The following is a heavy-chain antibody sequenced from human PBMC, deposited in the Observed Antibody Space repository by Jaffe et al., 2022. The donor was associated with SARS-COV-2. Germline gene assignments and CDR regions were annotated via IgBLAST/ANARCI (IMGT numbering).Heavy chain of an antibody. J-gene: IGHJ4*02. D-gene: IGHD3-22*01. V-gene: IGHV3-23*04. CDR2: ISGSGGST. CDR1: GFTFSSYA. Sequence: EVQLVESGGGLVQPGGSLRLSCAASGFTFSSYAMSWVRQAPGKGLEWVSAISGSGGSTYYADSVKGRFTISRDNSKNTLYLQMNSLRAEDTAVYYCAKGGYDSSGYHRRYFDYWGQGTLVTVSS. CDR3: AKGGYDSSGYHRRYFDY.